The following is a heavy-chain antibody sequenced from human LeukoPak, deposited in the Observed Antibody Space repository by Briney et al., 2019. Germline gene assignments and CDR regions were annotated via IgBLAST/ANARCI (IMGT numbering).Heavy chain of an antibody. CDR1: GGSISSYY. J-gene: IGHJ4*02. Sequence: TSETLSLTCAVSGGSISSYYWGWIRQPPGKGLEWIGSIYYSGSTNYNPSLKSRVTISVDTSKNQFSLKLSSVTAADTAVYYCARDNHSVGFVDYWGQGTLVTVSS. CDR3: ARDNHSVGFVDY. CDR2: IYYSGST. V-gene: IGHV4-59*01. D-gene: IGHD1-14*01.